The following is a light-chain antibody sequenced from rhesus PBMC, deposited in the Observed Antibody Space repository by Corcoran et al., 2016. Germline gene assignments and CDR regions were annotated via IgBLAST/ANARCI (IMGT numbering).Light chain of an antibody. CDR2: EAS. V-gene: IGKV1-25*01. J-gene: IGKJ2*01. CDR1: QGITND. Sequence: DIQMTQSPSSLSASVGDRVTITCRASQGITNDLAWYQQKPGETPKLLIYEASRLQSGIPSRFSGSGSGTDFTLAISSLQSEDFATYYCQHYYSTPYSFGQGTKVELK. CDR3: QHYYSTPYS.